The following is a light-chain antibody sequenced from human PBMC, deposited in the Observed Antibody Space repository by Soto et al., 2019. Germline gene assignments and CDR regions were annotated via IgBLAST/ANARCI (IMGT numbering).Light chain of an antibody. CDR2: DVI. CDR1: SGDIGGNNF. V-gene: IGLV2-8*01. Sequence: QSALTQPPSASGSPGQSVTISCTGTSGDIGGNNFVSWYQHHPGKAPKLMLYDVIKRPSGVPARFSGSKSGNTASLTVSGLQAEDEADYYCSSYGGSNNVVVFGGGTKVTVL. J-gene: IGLJ2*01. CDR3: SSYGGSNNVVV.